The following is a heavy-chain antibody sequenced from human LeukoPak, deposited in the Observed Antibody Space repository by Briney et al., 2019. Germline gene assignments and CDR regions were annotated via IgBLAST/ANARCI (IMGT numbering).Heavy chain of an antibody. Sequence: PGGSLRLSCAASGFTSDDYAMHWVRQAPGKGLEWVSGISWNSGSIGYADSVKGRFTISRDNAKNSLYLQMNSLRAEDTAVYYCARDNAHYDWRFGYYFDYWGQGTLVTVSS. V-gene: IGHV3-9*02. CDR2: ISWNSGSI. CDR3: ARDNAHYDWRFGYYFDY. D-gene: IGHD3-22*01. J-gene: IGHJ4*02. CDR1: GFTSDDYA.